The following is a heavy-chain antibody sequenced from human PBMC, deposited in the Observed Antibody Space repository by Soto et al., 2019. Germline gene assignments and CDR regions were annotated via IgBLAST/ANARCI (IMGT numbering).Heavy chain of an antibody. CDR2: ISHGGNT. CDR3: AKGRGSGNSANNY. Sequence: SETLSLTCAVSGDSISSRNWWNWVRQPPGKGLEWIGQISHGGNTNYNPSLQSRVTISLDRSKNHFSLKLSSVTAADTAVYYCAKGRGSGNSANNYWGQGTQVTVSS. J-gene: IGHJ4*02. CDR1: GDSISSRNW. V-gene: IGHV4-4*02. D-gene: IGHD3-16*01.